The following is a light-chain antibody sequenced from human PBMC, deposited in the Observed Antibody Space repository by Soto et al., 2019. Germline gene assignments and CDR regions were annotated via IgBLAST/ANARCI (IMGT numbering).Light chain of an antibody. CDR2: DAS. CDR3: QQYDNLPLT. V-gene: IGKV1-33*01. Sequence: DIQMTQIPSSLSASVGDRVTITCQASQDINNCLNWYHQKPGKAPKLLIYDASNLETGVPSRFSGSGSGTHFTFTISSLQPEDTATYYCQQYDNLPLTFGPGTKVEI. J-gene: IGKJ3*01. CDR1: QDINNC.